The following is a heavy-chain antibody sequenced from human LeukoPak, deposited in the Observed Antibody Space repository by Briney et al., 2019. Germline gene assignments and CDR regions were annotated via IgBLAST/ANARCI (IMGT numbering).Heavy chain of an antibody. CDR3: GTYDSSGYYST. J-gene: IGHJ4*02. Sequence: ASVKVSCTASGYTFTSYGISWVRQAPGQGLEWMGWISPYKGNTNYAHKLQGRVTMTTDTSTSTAYMELKSLRSDDTAVYYCGTYDSSGYYSTWGQGTLVTVSS. D-gene: IGHD3-22*01. CDR1: GYTFTSYG. V-gene: IGHV1-18*01. CDR2: ISPYKGNT.